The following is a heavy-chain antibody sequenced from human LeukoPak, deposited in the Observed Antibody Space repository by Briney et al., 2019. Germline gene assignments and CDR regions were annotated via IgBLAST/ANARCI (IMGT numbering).Heavy chain of an antibody. CDR2: IYYSGST. J-gene: IGHJ4*02. V-gene: IGHV4-39*01. D-gene: IGHD1-26*01. Sequence: PSETLSLTCTVSGGSNSSSSYYWGWIRQPPGKGLEWIGSIYYSGSTYYNPSLKSRVTISVDTSKNQFSLKLSSVTAADTAVYYCARQGWELLRGVFDYWGQGTLVTVSS. CDR3: ARQGWELLRGVFDY. CDR1: GGSNSSSSYY.